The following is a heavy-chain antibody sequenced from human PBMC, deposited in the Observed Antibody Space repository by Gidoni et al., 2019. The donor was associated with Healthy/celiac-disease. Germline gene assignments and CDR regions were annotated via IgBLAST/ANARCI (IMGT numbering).Heavy chain of an antibody. D-gene: IGHD3-3*01. Sequence: EVQLVESGGGLVQPGGSLRLSCAASGFTVSGNYMSWIRQAPGKGLEWVSVIYSCGSTYYADSVKGRFPISRDNSKNTLYLQLNSLRAEDTAVYYCGAGSRVDFWSGYYQYSFDYWGQGPLVTVSS. J-gene: IGHJ4*02. CDR2: IYSCGST. CDR1: GFTVSGNY. V-gene: IGHV3-66*01. CDR3: GAGSRVDFWSGYYQYSFDY.